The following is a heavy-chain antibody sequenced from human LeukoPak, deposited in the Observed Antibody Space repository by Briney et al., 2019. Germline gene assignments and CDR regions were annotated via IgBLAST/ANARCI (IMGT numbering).Heavy chain of an antibody. V-gene: IGHV4-61*08. CDR2: IYYSGST. CDR3: AMEFNAFDI. D-gene: IGHD3-10*01. Sequence: PSETLSLTCTVSGGSVSSGVYYWSWIRQPPGKGLEWIGYIYYSGSTNHNPSLKSRVTISVDTSKNQFSLKLGSVTAADMAVYYCAMEFNAFDIWGQGTMVTVSS. CDR1: GGSVSSGVYY. J-gene: IGHJ3*02.